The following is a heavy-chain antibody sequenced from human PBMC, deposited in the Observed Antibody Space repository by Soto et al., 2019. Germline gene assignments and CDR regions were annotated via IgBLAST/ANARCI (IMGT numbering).Heavy chain of an antibody. CDR1: GGTLRNYA. CDR2: ITPIFGTT. J-gene: IGHJ4*02. D-gene: IGHD6-19*01. CDR3: VRAPGYSSGGDDY. Sequence: QVQLVQSGAEVKKPGSSVKVSCKASGGTLRNYAISWVRQAPGQGLEGMGGITPIFGTTNYAQKFQVRAMITADECTNTADMELSSLRSEDTAIYYCVRAPGYSSGGDDYWGEGTVITVSS. V-gene: IGHV1-69*01.